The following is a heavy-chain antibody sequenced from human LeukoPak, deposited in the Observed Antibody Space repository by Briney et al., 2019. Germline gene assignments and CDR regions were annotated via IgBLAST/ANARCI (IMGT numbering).Heavy chain of an antibody. CDR2: IGTAGDT. D-gene: IGHD4-17*01. Sequence: GGSLRLSCAASGFTFSSYDMHWVRQATGKGLEWVSAIGTAGDTYYPGSVKGRFTISRENAKNSLYLQMNSLRAGDTAVYYCARGRNGDYPLDYWGQGTLATVSS. CDR1: GFTFSSYD. J-gene: IGHJ4*02. CDR3: ARGRNGDYPLDY. V-gene: IGHV3-13*01.